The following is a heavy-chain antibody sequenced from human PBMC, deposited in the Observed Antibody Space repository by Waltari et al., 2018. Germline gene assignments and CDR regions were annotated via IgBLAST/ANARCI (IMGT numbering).Heavy chain of an antibody. J-gene: IGHJ3*02. V-gene: IGHV4-61*02. CDR1: GGSISRGSYY. D-gene: IGHD7-27*01. CDR3: ARGDWGLGAFDI. Sequence: QVQLQESGPGLVKPSQTLSLTCTVSGGSISRGSYYWSWIRQPAGKGLEWIGRIYTSGSTNYNPSLKSRVTISVDTSKNQFSLKLSSVTAADTAVYYCARGDWGLGAFDIWGQGTMVTVSS. CDR2: IYTSGST.